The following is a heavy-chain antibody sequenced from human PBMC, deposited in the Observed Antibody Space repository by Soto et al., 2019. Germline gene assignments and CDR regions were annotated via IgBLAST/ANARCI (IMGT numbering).Heavy chain of an antibody. J-gene: IGHJ5*02. V-gene: IGHV1-3*01. CDR1: GYIFTSYA. CDR2: INGDAGDT. CDR3: ARSPSRMAAETQLDP. Sequence: QVQLVQSGAEVRKPGASVKISCKASGYIFTSYAIHWLRQAPGQRLEWMGWINGDAGDTRYSVNFQGRVTFTRDTAATTAFMDLSSLSSADTAIYYCARSPSRMAAETQLDPWGQGTLVTVSS. D-gene: IGHD6-6*01.